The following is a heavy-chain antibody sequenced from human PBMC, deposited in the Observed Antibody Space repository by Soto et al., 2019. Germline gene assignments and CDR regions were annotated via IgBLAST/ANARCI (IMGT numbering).Heavy chain of an antibody. J-gene: IGHJ5*02. Sequence: PSETLSLTCTVSGGSISTSVYYWGWIRQPPGRGLEWMANIYYSGSAYYNPSLKSRVTISVDKSKNQSFLRLSSVTTADTAVYYCARPYYDTTGYGLDPWGQAPLVTVSS. V-gene: IGHV4-39*07. CDR1: GGSISTSVYY. CDR2: IYYSGSA. D-gene: IGHD3-22*01. CDR3: ARPYYDTTGYGLDP.